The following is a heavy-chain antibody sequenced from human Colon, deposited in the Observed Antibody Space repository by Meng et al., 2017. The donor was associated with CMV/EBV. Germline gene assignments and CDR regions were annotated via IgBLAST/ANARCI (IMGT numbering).Heavy chain of an antibody. CDR1: GFTFSSFW. J-gene: IGHJ5*01. V-gene: IGHV3-74*01. CDR3: TRGREGLLNDKAWFDS. CDR2: VKYDGTRT. Sequence: GESLKISCAASGFTFSSFWMYWVRQGAGKGLEWVSRVKYDGTRTDYADSVKGRFTVSRDNAKETVYLQMNSLRVEDTAMYYCTRGREGLLNDKAWFDSWGQGTEVTVSS. D-gene: IGHD3-10*01.